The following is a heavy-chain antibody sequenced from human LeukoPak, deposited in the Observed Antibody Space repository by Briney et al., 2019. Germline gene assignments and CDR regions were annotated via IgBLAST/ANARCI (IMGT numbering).Heavy chain of an antibody. CDR1: GGSISSSSYY. J-gene: IGHJ3*02. V-gene: IGHV4-39*01. D-gene: IGHD3-10*01. Sequence: PSETLSLTCTVSGGSISSSSYYWGWIRQPPGKGLEWIGSIYYSGSTYYNPSLKSRVTISVDTSKNQFSLKLSSVTAADTAVYYCARALPLWFGDADAFDIWGQGTMVTVSS. CDR2: IYYSGST. CDR3: ARALPLWFGDADAFDI.